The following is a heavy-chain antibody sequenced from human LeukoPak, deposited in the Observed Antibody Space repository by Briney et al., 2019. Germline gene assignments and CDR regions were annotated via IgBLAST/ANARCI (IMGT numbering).Heavy chain of an antibody. V-gene: IGHV3-30*19. CDR2: ISYDGSNK. CDR3: ARDRRDGYNPYFDY. CDR1: GFTFSSYG. D-gene: IGHD5-24*01. Sequence: GRSLRLSCAASGFTFSSYGMHWVRQAPGKGLEWVAVISYDGSNKYYADSVKGRFTISRDNSKNTLYLQMSSLRAEDTAVYYCARDRRDGYNPYFDYWGQGTLVTVSS. J-gene: IGHJ4*02.